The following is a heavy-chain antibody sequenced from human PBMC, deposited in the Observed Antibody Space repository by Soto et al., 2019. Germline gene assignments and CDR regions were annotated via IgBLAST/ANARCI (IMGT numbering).Heavy chain of an antibody. J-gene: IGHJ5*02. CDR1: GVSISRSNW. D-gene: IGHD2-8*01. CDR2: LYPSGGT. Sequence: QVQLQESGPGLVTPSGTLSLTCSVSGVSISRSNWWTWVRHAPGKGLEWLGELYPSGGTTYNPSLQNRVTISVDYSKNHLSLTLTSVTAADTAVYYCARCLHCSNGGRFDPWGQGALVTVSS. CDR3: ARCLHCSNGGRFDP. V-gene: IGHV4-4*02.